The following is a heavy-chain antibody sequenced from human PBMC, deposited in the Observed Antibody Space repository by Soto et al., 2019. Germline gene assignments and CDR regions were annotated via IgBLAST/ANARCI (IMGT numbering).Heavy chain of an antibody. CDR2: VSGGGGTT. CDR3: ARFFVETGESSGWPWSFHY. J-gene: IGHJ4*02. CDR1: GFTFTSYA. D-gene: IGHD6-25*01. V-gene: IGHV3-23*01. Sequence: HGGSLRLSCAASGFTFTSYAMSWVLQAPGKGLEWVSAVSGGGGTTYYAGSVKGRFTISRDNSKNTLFLQMHSLRAEDTAVYYCARFFVETGESSGWPWSFHYWGQGTLVTVSS.